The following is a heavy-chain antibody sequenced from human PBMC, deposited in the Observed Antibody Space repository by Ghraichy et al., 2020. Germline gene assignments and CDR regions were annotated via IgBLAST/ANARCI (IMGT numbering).Heavy chain of an antibody. J-gene: IGHJ4*02. CDR1: GGSISSGDYY. D-gene: IGHD5-18*01. Sequence: SETLSLTCTVSGGSISSGDYYWSWIRQPPGKGLEWIGYIYYSGSTYYNPSLKSRVTISVDTSKNQFSLKLSSVTAADTAVYYCARVGGYSYGSGDYWGQGTLVTVSS. CDR3: ARVGGYSYGSGDY. V-gene: IGHV4-30-4*01. CDR2: IYYSGST.